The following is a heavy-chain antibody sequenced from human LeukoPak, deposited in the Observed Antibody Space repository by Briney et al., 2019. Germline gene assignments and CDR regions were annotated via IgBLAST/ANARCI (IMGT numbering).Heavy chain of an antibody. J-gene: IGHJ4*02. V-gene: IGHV3-23*01. Sequence: GGSLRLSCAAPGFTFNNDAMSWVRQAPGKGLEWVSAISGSGISTYYADSVKGRFTISRDKSKNTLYLQMNSLRAEDTAVYYCAKSKFATSGYDGSLDCWGQGTLVTVSS. CDR1: GFTFNNDA. CDR3: AKSKFATSGYDGSLDC. CDR2: ISGSGIST. D-gene: IGHD5-12*01.